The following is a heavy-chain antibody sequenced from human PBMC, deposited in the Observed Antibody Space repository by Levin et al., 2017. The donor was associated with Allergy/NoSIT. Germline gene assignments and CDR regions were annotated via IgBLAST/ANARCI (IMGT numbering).Heavy chain of an antibody. CDR1: GFAFSRKW. D-gene: IGHD1-14*01. CDR3: ARDKGLRDGGTWYNWFDP. V-gene: IGHV3-74*01. J-gene: IGHJ5*02. Sequence: GESLKISCAASGFAFSRKWMHWVRQAPGKGLVWVSRISDDGSSTNYADSVKGRFTISRDNAKNTLYLQMNSLRAEDTAHYYCARDKGLRDGGTWYNWFDPWGQGTQVIVSS. CDR2: ISDDGSST.